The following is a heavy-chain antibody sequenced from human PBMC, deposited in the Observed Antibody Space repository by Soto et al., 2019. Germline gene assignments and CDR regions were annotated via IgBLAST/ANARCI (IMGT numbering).Heavy chain of an antibody. CDR3: ARQGSY. Sequence: QLQLQESGPGLVKPSETLSLTCTVSGVSISDTSYYWGWIHQPPGKGLEWIGTIYFNGNTFYNPSLKSRLTISVVTSSNQFSLRLTSVTAADTAVYYCARQGSYWGQGTLVAVSS. CDR1: GVSISDTSYY. J-gene: IGHJ4*02. V-gene: IGHV4-39*01. CDR2: IYFNGNT.